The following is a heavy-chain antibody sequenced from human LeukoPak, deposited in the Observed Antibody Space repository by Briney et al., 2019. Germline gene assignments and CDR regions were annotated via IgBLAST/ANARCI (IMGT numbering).Heavy chain of an antibody. Sequence: PGGSLRLSCAASGFTFSNYAVSWIRQAPGKGLEWVSVISGGGGSKYYADSVKGRFTISRDYSRDTLYLQMDSLRAEDTAVYYCAKTDTSMVRRYHFDYWGQGTLVTVSS. J-gene: IGHJ4*02. CDR3: AKTDTSMVRRYHFDY. D-gene: IGHD5-18*01. V-gene: IGHV3-23*01. CDR1: GFTFSNYA. CDR2: ISGGGGSK.